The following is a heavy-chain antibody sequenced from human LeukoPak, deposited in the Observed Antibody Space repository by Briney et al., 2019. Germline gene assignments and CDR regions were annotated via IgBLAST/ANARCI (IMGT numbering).Heavy chain of an antibody. CDR1: GFTFSSYG. D-gene: IGHD2-15*01. J-gene: IGHJ4*02. CDR3: AKDLSVVASLKSPNDY. Sequence: GRSLRLSCAASGFTFSSYGMHWVRQAPGKGLEWVAVISYDGSNKYYADSVKGRFTISRDNSKNTLYLQVNSLRAEDTAVYYCAKDLSVVASLKSPNDYWGQGTLVTVSS. V-gene: IGHV3-30*18. CDR2: ISYDGSNK.